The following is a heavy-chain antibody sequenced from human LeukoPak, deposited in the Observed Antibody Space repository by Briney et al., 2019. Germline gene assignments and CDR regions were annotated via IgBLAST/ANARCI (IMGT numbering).Heavy chain of an antibody. CDR3: AKVQNWNYDLDY. CDR2: ISGSGGST. D-gene: IGHD1-7*01. Sequence: GGTLRLSCAASGFTFNSYAMSWVRQAPGKGLEWVSAISGSGGSTYYADSVKGRFTISRDNSKNTLYLQMNSLRAEDTAVYYCAKVQNWNYDLDYWGQGTLVTVSS. V-gene: IGHV3-23*01. CDR1: GFTFNSYA. J-gene: IGHJ4*02.